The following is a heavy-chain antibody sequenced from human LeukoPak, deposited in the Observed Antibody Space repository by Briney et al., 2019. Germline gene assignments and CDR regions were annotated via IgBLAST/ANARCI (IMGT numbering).Heavy chain of an antibody. CDR1: GFTFSSYA. Sequence: GGSLRLSCAASGFTFSSYAMSWVRQAPGKGLEWVSAISGSGGSTYYADSVKGRFTISRDNSKNTLYLQMNSLRAEDTAVYYCAKALIKGITAAGTGYFQHWGQGTLVTVSS. J-gene: IGHJ1*01. CDR2: ISGSGGST. V-gene: IGHV3-23*01. D-gene: IGHD6-13*01. CDR3: AKALIKGITAAGTGYFQH.